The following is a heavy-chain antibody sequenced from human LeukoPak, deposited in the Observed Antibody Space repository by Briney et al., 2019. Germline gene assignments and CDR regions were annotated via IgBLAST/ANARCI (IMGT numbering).Heavy chain of an antibody. CDR3: ARRRYYDGSGYLE. CDR2: IYYSGRT. Sequence: SETLSLTCSVSGDSVSRSDSYWDWIRQPPGKGLEWIGTIYYSGRTYYSPSLKSRVAMSVDPSNNQFSLNLRSVTAADTALYYCARRRYYDGSGYLEWGQGTLLSVSS. D-gene: IGHD3-22*01. J-gene: IGHJ1*01. V-gene: IGHV4-39*01. CDR1: GDSVSRSDSY.